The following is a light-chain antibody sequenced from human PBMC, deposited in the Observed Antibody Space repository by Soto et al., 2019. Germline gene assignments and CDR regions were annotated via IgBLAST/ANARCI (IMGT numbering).Light chain of an antibody. V-gene: IGKV3-15*01. Sequence: EIVMTQSPATLSLSPGERATLSCRASQDLSGRLAWYQQKPGQAPRLLIYGASTRANDVSARFSGSESGTDFTLTISRLQSEDFAIYYCQQYNNWPLTFGGGTKVEIK. CDR2: GAS. CDR1: QDLSGR. CDR3: QQYNNWPLT. J-gene: IGKJ4*01.